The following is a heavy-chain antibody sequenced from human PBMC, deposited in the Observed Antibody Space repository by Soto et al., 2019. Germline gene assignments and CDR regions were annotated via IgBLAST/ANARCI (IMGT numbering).Heavy chain of an antibody. CDR2: ISYDGSNK. Sequence: GGSLRLACAASGLTFSSYAMHWVRQAPGKGLEWVAVISYDGSNKYYADSVKGRFTISRDNSKNTLYLQMNSLRAEDTAVYYCARSLYYDSSGPTIHWGQGTLVTVSS. CDR1: GLTFSSYA. D-gene: IGHD3-22*01. J-gene: IGHJ4*02. V-gene: IGHV3-30-3*01. CDR3: ARSLYYDSSGPTIH.